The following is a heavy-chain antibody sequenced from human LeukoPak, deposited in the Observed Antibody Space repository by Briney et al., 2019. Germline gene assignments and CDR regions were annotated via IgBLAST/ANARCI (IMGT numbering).Heavy chain of an antibody. J-gene: IGHJ5*02. V-gene: IGHV3-23*01. CDR1: GFTFSSYA. CDR2: ISGSGGRT. D-gene: IGHD1-26*01. Sequence: PPGGSLRLSCAASGFTFSSYAMSWVRQAPGKGLEWVSAISGSGGRTFYADSVKGRFTIPRDNSKNMVYLEMNSLRVEDTAVYYCGKDSYVGVNWFDPRGQGTLVTVSS. CDR3: GKDSYVGVNWFDP.